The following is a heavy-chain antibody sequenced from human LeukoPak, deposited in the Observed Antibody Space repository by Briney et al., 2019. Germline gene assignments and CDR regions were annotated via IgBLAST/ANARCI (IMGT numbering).Heavy chain of an antibody. V-gene: IGHV4-59*01. CDR3: ARGMYSSPFDY. J-gene: IGHJ4*02. Sequence: SETLSLTCTVSGGSISSYYWSWIRQPPGKGLEWIGYIYYSGSTNYNPSLKSRVTISVDTSKNQFSLKLSSVIAADTAVYYCARGMYSSPFDYWGQGTLVTVSS. CDR1: GGSISSYY. D-gene: IGHD6-13*01. CDR2: IYYSGST.